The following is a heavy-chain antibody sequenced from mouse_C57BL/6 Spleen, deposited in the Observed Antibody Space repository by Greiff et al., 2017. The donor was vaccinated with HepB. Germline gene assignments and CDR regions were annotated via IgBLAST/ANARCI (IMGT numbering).Heavy chain of an antibody. CDR2: IDPETGGT. Sequence: QVQLQQSGAELVRPGASVTLSCKASGYTFTDYEMHWVKQTPVHGLEWIGAIDPETGGTAYNQKFKGKAILTADKSSSTAYMELRSLTSEDSAVYYGTRWWLLRFDYWGQGTTLTVSS. D-gene: IGHD2-3*01. CDR1: GYTFTDYE. CDR3: TRWWLLRFDY. J-gene: IGHJ2*01. V-gene: IGHV1-15*01.